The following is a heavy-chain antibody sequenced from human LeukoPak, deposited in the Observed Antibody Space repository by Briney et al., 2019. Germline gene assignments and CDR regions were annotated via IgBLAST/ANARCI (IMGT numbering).Heavy chain of an antibody. Sequence: GGSLRLSCAASGFTFDDYAMHWVRQAPGRGLEWVSGISWNSGSIGYADSVKGRFTISRGNAKNSLYLQMNSLRAEDTALYYCAKDIRIAAAGPFDYWGQGTLVTVSS. CDR2: ISWNSGSI. V-gene: IGHV3-9*01. J-gene: IGHJ4*02. CDR1: GFTFDDYA. CDR3: AKDIRIAAAGPFDY. D-gene: IGHD6-13*01.